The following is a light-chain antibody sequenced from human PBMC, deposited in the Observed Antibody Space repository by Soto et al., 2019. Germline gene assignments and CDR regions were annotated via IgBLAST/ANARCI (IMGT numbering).Light chain of an antibody. CDR1: SSDVGSYIY. CDR3: SSYRGSNNFV. V-gene: IGLV2-8*01. J-gene: IGLJ1*01. CDR2: EVS. Sequence: QSALTQPPSVSGSLGQSVTISCTGTSSDVGSYIYVSWYQQHPGKAPKNIIYEVSRRPSGVPERFSGSKSGNTASLTVSGLQAEDEAHYYCSSYRGSNNFVFGSGIKLTVL.